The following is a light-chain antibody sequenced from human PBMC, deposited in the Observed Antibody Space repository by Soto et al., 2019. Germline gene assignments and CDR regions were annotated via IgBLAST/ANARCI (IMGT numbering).Light chain of an antibody. CDR2: DAS. V-gene: IGKV1-5*01. CDR3: QQYSSYWT. CDR1: QSISIW. Sequence: DIQMTQSPSTLSASVGDRVTITCRASQSISIWLAWYQQKPGKAPNLLIHDASSLESGVPSRFSGSGSGTEFTLTISSLQPDDFATYYCQQYSSYWTFGQGTKVDI. J-gene: IGKJ1*01.